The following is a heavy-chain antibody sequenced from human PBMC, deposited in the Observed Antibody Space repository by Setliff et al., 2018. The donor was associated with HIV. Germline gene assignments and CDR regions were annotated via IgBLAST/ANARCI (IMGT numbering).Heavy chain of an antibody. J-gene: IGHJ4*02. Sequence: GGSLRLSCAASGFTFSSYGMHWVRQAPGKGLEWVAFIRYDGSNKYYADSVKGRFTISRDNAKNTLFLQMDSLRADDTAVYYCAKLLPAADMAREIDSWGQGTLVTVSS. CDR3: AKLLPAADMAREIDS. CDR2: IRYDGSNK. V-gene: IGHV3-30*02. CDR1: GFTFSSYG. D-gene: IGHD2-2*01.